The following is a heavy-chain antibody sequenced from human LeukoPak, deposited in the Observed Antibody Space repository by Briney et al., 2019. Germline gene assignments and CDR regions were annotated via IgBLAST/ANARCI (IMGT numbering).Heavy chain of an antibody. D-gene: IGHD1-1*01. V-gene: IGHV4-34*01. J-gene: IGHJ4*02. CDR2: IYRSGDT. CDR1: GGSFSGYY. CDR3: ARPQRKGGRDNFDY. Sequence: SETLSLTCAVYGGSFSGYYWSWIRQPPGKGLEWIGEIYRSGDTNYNPSLKSRVAISVDTSKKQFSLKLSSVTAADTAVYYCARPQRKGGRDNFDYWGQGTLVTVSS.